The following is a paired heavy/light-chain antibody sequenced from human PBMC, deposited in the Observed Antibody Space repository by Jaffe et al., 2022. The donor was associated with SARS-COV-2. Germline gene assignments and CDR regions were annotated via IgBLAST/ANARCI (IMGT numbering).Light chain of an antibody. Sequence: DIVMTQSPDSLAVSLGDRATINCKSSQSVLYSSNNKNYLAWYQKKPGQPPKLLIYWASTRESGVPDRFSGSGSGTDFTLTINNLQAEDVAVYYCQQYYSLFSFGPGTKVEIK. V-gene: IGKV4-1*01. CDR1: QSVLYSSNNKNY. CDR2: WAS. J-gene: IGKJ3*01. CDR3: QQYYSLFS.
Heavy chain of an antibody. Sequence: QVQLQQWGAGLLKPSETLSLTCAVYGGSFSGYYWYWIRQSPGKGLEWIGKISHSGNTNYNASLESRVIMSVDTSKNQFSLRLTSVTAADTAVYYCARGRARGTAAFGYWGQGTLVTVSS. CDR2: ISHSGNT. D-gene: IGHD6-13*01. CDR3: ARGRARGTAAFGY. V-gene: IGHV4-34*01. J-gene: IGHJ4*02. CDR1: GGSFSGYY.